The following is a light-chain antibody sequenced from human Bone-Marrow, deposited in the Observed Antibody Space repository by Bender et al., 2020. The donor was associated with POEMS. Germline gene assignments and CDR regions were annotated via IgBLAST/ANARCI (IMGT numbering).Light chain of an antibody. CDR3: QSYDSSLSGYV. CDR2: GNN. J-gene: IGLJ1*01. CDR1: SPSSGSSSD. Sequence: QSVLTQPPSVSGAPGQRVTISCSGTSPSSGSSSDVHWYQQLPGAAPKLLIFGNNNRPSGVPDRFSGSKSGTSATLAITGLQAEDGADYYCQSYDSSLSGYVFGAGTKVTVL. V-gene: IGLV1-40*01.